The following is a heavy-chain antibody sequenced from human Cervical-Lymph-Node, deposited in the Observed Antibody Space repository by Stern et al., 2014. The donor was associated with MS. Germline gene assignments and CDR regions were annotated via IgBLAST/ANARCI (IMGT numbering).Heavy chain of an antibody. V-gene: IGHV3-48*01. CDR2: ISSGTATI. Sequence: DQLVESGGGLVQPGGSLRLSCAASGFILSSYSVNWVRQAPGKGLECISYISSGTATIWHADSVRGRFTISRDNAENSLYLQMNSLRPEDTAVYYCARGAFPWGQGVMVTVSS. J-gene: IGHJ5*02. CDR3: ARGAFP. CDR1: GFILSSYS.